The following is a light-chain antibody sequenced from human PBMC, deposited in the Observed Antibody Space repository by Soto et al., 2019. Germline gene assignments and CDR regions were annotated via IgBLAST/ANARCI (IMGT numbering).Light chain of an antibody. CDR2: DAS. Sequence: EILLTQSPATLSLSPGERATLSCRASQSVSSYLAWYQQKPGQAPRLLIYDASNRATGIPARFSGSGSGTDFTLTISSLEPEDFAVYYCQQRSYPLTFGGGTKVDIK. CDR1: QSVSSY. CDR3: QQRSYPLT. J-gene: IGKJ4*01. V-gene: IGKV3-11*01.